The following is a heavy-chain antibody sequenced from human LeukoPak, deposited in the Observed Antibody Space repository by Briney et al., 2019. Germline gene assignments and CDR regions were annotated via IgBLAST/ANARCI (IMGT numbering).Heavy chain of an antibody. CDR2: INPNSGGT. D-gene: IGHD3-22*01. J-gene: IGHJ3*02. V-gene: IGHV1-2*02. Sequence: ASVKVSCKASGYTFTGYYMHWVRQAPGQGLEWMGWINPNSGGTNYAQKFQGRVTMTRDTSISTAYMELSRLGSDDTAVYYCAREDHYDSSGYHPDDAFDIWGQGTMVTVSS. CDR1: GYTFTGYY. CDR3: AREDHYDSSGYHPDDAFDI.